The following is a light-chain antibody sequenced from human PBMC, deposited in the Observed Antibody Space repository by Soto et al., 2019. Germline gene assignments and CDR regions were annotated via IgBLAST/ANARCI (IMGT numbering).Light chain of an antibody. CDR3: SQYDTLPPT. J-gene: IGKJ3*01. CDR2: DAS. CDR1: QDISNY. Sequence: DIQMTQSPSSLSASVGDRVTITCQASQDISNYLNWYQQKPGKAPKILIYDASNLETGVPSRFSGSGSGTDLTISISTLQPERIATYYCSQYDTLPPTFGPGTKVDIK. V-gene: IGKV1-33*01.